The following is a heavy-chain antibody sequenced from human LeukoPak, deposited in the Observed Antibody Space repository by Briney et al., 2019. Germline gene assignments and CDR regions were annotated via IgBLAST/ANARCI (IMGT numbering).Heavy chain of an antibody. V-gene: IGHV3-43*02. D-gene: IGHD5-18*01. J-gene: IGHJ6*02. CDR3: AKDVWIQSLYGMDV. Sequence: PGGSLRLSCAASGFTFANYAMHWVRHAPGKGLEWVSLVSVDGGGTSYADSVKGRFTISRDNSKNSLYLHMNSLRTEDTAFYYRAKDVWIQSLYGMDVWGQGTTVTVSS. CDR1: GFTFANYA. CDR2: VSVDGGGT.